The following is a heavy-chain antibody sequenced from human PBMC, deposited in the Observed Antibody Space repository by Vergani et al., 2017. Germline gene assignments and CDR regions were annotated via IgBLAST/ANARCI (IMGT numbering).Heavy chain of an antibody. CDR2: IYPGDSDT. D-gene: IGHD3-10*01. CDR3: ARQNSITSYPNVPDAFDI. CDR1: GYSFTSYW. J-gene: IGHJ3*02. Sequence: EVQLVQSGAEVKTPGESLKISCKGSGYSFTSYWIGWVRQMPGKGLEWMGIIYPGDSDTRYSPSFQGQVTISADKSISTAYLQWSSLKASDTAMYYCARQNSITSYPNVPDAFDIWGQGTMVTVSS. V-gene: IGHV5-51*01.